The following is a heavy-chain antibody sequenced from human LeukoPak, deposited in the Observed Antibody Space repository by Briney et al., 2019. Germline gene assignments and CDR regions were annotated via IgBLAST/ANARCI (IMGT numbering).Heavy chain of an antibody. J-gene: IGHJ4*02. CDR1: GFTFTTFW. Sequence: QPGGSLRLSCAASGFTFTTFWMSWVRQAPGKGLEWVANINQDGSQVYYVDSVKGRFTMSRDNAKNSLYLQMNSLRADDTAIYYCARLFCSGGRCDSRFDYWGQGTLVTVSS. V-gene: IGHV3-7*05. CDR3: ARLFCSGGRCDSRFDY. D-gene: IGHD2-15*01. CDR2: INQDGSQV.